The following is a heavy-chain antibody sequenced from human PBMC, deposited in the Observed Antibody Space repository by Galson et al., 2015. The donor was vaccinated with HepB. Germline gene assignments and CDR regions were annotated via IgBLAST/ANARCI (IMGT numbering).Heavy chain of an antibody. CDR1: GGSISSSSYY. Sequence: ETLSLTCTVSGGSISSSSYYWGWIRQPPGKGLEWIGRIYYSGSTYYNPSLKSRVTISVDTSKNQFSLKLSSVTAADTAVYYCASRCSWYGAHCSEDYWGQGTLVTVSS. V-gene: IGHV4-39*01. CDR2: IYYSGST. D-gene: IGHD6-13*01. CDR3: ASRCSWYGAHCSEDY. J-gene: IGHJ4*02.